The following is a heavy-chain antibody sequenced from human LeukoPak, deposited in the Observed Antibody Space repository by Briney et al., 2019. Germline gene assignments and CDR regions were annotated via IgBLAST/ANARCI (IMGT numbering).Heavy chain of an antibody. J-gene: IGHJ4*02. D-gene: IGHD3-22*01. V-gene: IGHV3-30*18. CDR2: ISNDGSRK. CDR3: AKEAHYYDSSGLGY. CDR1: GFTFSRHG. Sequence: GGSLRLSCAPSGFTFSRHGMHWVRQAPGKGLEWVATISNDGSRKYYAHSVEGRFTISRDNSKNTLYLQMNSLRAEDTAVYYCAKEAHYYDSSGLGYWGQGTLVTVSS.